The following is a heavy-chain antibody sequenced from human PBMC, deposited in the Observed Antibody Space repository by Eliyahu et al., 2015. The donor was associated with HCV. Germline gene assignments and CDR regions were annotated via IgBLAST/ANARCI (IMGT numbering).Heavy chain of an antibody. D-gene: IGHD2-2*01. Sequence: EVQLVESGGGLVQPGGSLRLSCAASGFTFSSYAMXWVRQAPGKGLEWVSAISGSGGSTYYADSVKGRFTISRDNSKNTLYLQMNSLRAEDTAVYYCAKSRSTSYLYYYYGMDVWGQGTTVTVSS. V-gene: IGHV3-23*04. J-gene: IGHJ6*02. CDR3: AKSRSTSYLYYYYGMDV. CDR1: GFTFSSYA. CDR2: ISGSGGST.